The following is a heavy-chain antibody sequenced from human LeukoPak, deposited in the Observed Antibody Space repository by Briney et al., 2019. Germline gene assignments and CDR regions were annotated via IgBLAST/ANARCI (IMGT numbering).Heavy chain of an antibody. CDR2: INHSGST. V-gene: IGHV4-38-2*02. Sequence: PSETLSLTCTVSGYSISSGYYWGWIRQPPGKGLEWIGEINHSGSTNYNPSLKSRVTISVDTSKNQFSLKLSSVTAADTAVYFCARGPYSYDSSGAFDIWGQGTMVTASS. CDR3: ARGPYSYDSSGAFDI. J-gene: IGHJ3*02. D-gene: IGHD3-22*01. CDR1: GYSISSGYY.